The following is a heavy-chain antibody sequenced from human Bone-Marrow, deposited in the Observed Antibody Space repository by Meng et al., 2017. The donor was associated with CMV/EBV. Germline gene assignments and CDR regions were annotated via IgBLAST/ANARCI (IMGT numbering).Heavy chain of an antibody. J-gene: IGHJ1*01. CDR3: ARVRYCSSTSCYPGYFQH. V-gene: IGHV4-30-4*08. D-gene: IGHD2-2*01. CDR1: SISSGAYY. Sequence: SISSGAYYWSWIRQPPGKGLEWIGYIYYSGSTYYNPSLKSRVTISVDTSKNQFSLKLSSVTAADTAVYYCARVRYCSSTSCYPGYFQHWGQGTLVTVSS. CDR2: IYYSGST.